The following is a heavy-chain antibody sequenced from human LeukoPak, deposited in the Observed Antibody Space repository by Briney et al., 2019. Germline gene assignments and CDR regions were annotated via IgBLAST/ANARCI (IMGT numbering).Heavy chain of an antibody. J-gene: IGHJ4*02. CDR2: ISSSSSYI. V-gene: IGHV3-21*01. CDR3: ARDHDWAFDL. CDR1: GFTFSSYS. Sequence: GGSLRLSCAASGFTFSSYSMNWVRQAPGKGLEWVSSISSSSSYIYYADSVKGRFTISRDNAKNSLYLQMNALRDEDTDIYYCARDHDWAFDLWGQGTLVTVSS. D-gene: IGHD3-9*01.